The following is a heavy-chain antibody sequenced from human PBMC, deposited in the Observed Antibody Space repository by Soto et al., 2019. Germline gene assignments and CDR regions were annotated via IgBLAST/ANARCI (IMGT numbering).Heavy chain of an antibody. D-gene: IGHD3-22*01. V-gene: IGHV4-34*01. CDR1: GGSFSGYY. CDR3: ARQRPRLGY. J-gene: IGHJ4*02. Sequence: PSETLSLTCAVYGGSFSGYYWSWIRQPPGKGLEWIGEINHSGSTNHNPSLKSRVTISVDTSKNQFSLKLSSVTAADTAVYYCARQRPRLGYWGQGTLVTVSS. CDR2: INHSGST.